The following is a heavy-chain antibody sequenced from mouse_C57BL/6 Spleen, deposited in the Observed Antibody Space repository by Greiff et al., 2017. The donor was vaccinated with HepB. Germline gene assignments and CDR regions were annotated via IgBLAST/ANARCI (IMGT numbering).Heavy chain of an antibody. D-gene: IGHD1-1*01. CDR1: GYTFTSYG. V-gene: IGHV1-81*01. J-gene: IGHJ2*01. CDR3: ARKTTLVEVYFDH. Sequence: VQLQESGAELARPGASVKLSCKASGYTFTSYGISWVKQRTGQGLEWIGEIYPRSGNTYYNEKFKGKATLTADKSSSTSYMELRSLTSEDSAVYFFARKTTLVEVYFDHWGQGTTLSISS. CDR2: IYPRSGNT.